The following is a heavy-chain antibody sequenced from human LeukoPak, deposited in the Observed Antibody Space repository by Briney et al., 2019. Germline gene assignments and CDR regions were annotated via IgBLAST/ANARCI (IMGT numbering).Heavy chain of an antibody. V-gene: IGHV1-2*02. CDR2: INPNSGGT. Sequence: GASVKVSCKTSGYTFTGYYMHWVRQAPGQGLEWMGWINPNSGGTNYAQKFQGRVTMTRDTSISTAYMELSRLRSDDTAVYYCARARHNYDVLTGYLLNWFDPWGQGTLVTVSS. CDR1: GYTFTGYY. J-gene: IGHJ5*02. D-gene: IGHD3-9*01. CDR3: ARARHNYDVLTGYLLNWFDP.